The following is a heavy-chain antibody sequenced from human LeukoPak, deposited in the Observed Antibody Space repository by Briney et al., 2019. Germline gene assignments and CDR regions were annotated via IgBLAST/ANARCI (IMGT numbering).Heavy chain of an antibody. J-gene: IGHJ4*02. V-gene: IGHV4-31*03. Sequence: SETLSLTCTVSGGSISSGGYYWSWIRQHPGKGLEWIGYIYYSGSTYYNPSLKSRVTISVDTSKNQFSLKLSSVTAADTAVYYCARRDADYYDSSARGDYWGQGTLVTVSS. CDR2: IYYSGST. CDR1: GGSISSGGYY. D-gene: IGHD3-22*01. CDR3: ARRDADYYDSSARGDY.